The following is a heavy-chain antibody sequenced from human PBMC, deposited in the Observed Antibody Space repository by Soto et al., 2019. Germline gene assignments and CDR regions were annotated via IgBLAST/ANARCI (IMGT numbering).Heavy chain of an antibody. J-gene: IGHJ4*02. V-gene: IGHV3-33*01. Sequence: GGSLRLSCAASGFTFSSYGMHWVRQAPGKGLEWVAVIWYDGSNKYYADSVKGRFTISRDNSKNTLYLQMNSLRAEDTAVYYCARDPGEFGELSYYFDYWGQGTLVTVSS. CDR3: ARDPGEFGELSYYFDY. CDR2: IWYDGSNK. CDR1: GFTFSSYG. D-gene: IGHD3-10*01.